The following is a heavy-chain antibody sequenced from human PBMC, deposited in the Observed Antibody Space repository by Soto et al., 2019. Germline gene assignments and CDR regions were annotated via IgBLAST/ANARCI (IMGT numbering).Heavy chain of an antibody. Sequence: SETLSLTCTVSGGSISNSNNYWGWIRQPPGKGLEWIGSIFYSGSTYYNPSLKGRVTISVDTSNSQFSLQLSSVTAADTAVYYCARSGDNYNRLDYWGQGTPVTVSS. D-gene: IGHD1-1*01. CDR3: ARSGDNYNRLDY. CDR1: GGSISNSNNY. J-gene: IGHJ4*02. V-gene: IGHV4-39*01. CDR2: IFYSGST.